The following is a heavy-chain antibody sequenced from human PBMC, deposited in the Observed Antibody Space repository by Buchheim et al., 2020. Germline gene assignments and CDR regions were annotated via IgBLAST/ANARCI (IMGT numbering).Heavy chain of an antibody. V-gene: IGHV4-61*01. CDR1: GGSVSSGSYY. Sequence: QVQLQESGPGLVKPSETLSLTCTVSGGSVSSGSYYWSWIRQPPGKGLEWIGYIYYGGTTNYNPSLQSRVTISVDTSRNQFSLKLTSVTAADTAMYYCARDRGDCSIKDLSYYFTDVWGKGT. CDR2: IYYGGTT. CDR3: ARDRGDCSIKDLSYYFTDV. J-gene: IGHJ6*03. D-gene: IGHD3-10*02.